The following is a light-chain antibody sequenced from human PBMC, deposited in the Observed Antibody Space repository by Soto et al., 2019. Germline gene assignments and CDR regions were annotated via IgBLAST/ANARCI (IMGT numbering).Light chain of an antibody. CDR2: EAS. CDR1: QTVGVR. CDR3: QQYHNWPVT. V-gene: IGKV3-11*01. Sequence: EIVLTQSPATLSSSPGERATLSCRASQTVGVRLAWYQHKPGQAPRLIIYEASNRAAGIPARFSGSGSGTDFTLTVNSLQSEDIAVYYCQQYHNWPVTFGGGTKVDIK. J-gene: IGKJ4*01.